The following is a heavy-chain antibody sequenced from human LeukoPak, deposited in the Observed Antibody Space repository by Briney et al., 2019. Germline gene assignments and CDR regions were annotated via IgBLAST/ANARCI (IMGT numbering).Heavy chain of an antibody. CDR2: IYYSGST. D-gene: IGHD3-22*01. CDR3: ARARSYYDSSGYPFFDY. J-gene: IGHJ4*02. CDR1: GGSISSGNYY. Sequence: SETLSLTCTVSGGSISSGNYYLSWIRQPPGKGLECIGYIYYSGSTYYNPSLKSRVTISVDTSKNQFSLKLSSATAADTAVYYCARARSYYDSSGYPFFDYWGQGTLVTVSS. V-gene: IGHV4-30-4*08.